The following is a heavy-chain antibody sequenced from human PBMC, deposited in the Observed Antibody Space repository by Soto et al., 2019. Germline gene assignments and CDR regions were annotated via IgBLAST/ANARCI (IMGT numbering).Heavy chain of an antibody. CDR2: IRSKAYGGTT. J-gene: IGHJ6*02. CDR1: GFTFGDYA. D-gene: IGHD3-3*01. Sequence: GGSLRLSCTASGFTFGDYAMSWVRQAPGKGLEWVGFIRSKAYGGTTEYAASVKGRFTISRDDSKSIAYLQMNSLKNEDTAVYYCTTTTYYDFWSGTGYYSYGMDVWGQGTTVTVSS. V-gene: IGHV3-49*04. CDR3: TTTTYYDFWSGTGYYSYGMDV.